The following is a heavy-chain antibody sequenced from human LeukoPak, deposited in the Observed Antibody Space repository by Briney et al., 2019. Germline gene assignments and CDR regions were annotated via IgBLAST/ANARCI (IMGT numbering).Heavy chain of an antibody. D-gene: IGHD6-6*01. Sequence: GGSLRLSCAASGFTFDDYAMRWVRQAPGKGLEWVSLISWDGGSTCYADSVKGRFTISRDNSKNSLYLQMNSLRAEDTALYYCAKGNGYSSSSELDYWGQGTLVTVSS. CDR2: ISWDGGST. J-gene: IGHJ4*02. CDR3: AKGNGYSSSSELDY. V-gene: IGHV3-43D*03. CDR1: GFTFDDYA.